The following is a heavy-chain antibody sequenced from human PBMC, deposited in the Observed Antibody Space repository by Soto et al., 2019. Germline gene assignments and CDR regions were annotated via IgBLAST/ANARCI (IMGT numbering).Heavy chain of an antibody. J-gene: IGHJ4*02. CDR3: VRNFDY. Sequence: SETLSLTCTVYGGSFSGYYWSWIRQPPGKGLEWIGDINHGGSTNYNPSLKSRVTISVDTSKNQFSLKLNSVTAADTAVYYCVRNFDYWGQGTLVTGSS. V-gene: IGHV4-34*01. CDR1: GGSFSGYY. CDR2: INHGGST.